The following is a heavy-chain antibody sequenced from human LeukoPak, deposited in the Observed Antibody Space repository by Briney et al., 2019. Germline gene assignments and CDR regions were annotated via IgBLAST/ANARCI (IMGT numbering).Heavy chain of an antibody. V-gene: IGHV3-9*01. CDR2: ISWNSGSI. Sequence: PGGSLRLSCAASGFTFSSYAMHWVRQAPGKGLEWVSGISWNSGSIGYADSVKGRFTISRDNAKNSLYLQMNSLRAEDTALYYCAKDRGRYYYDAFDIWGQGTMVTVSS. CDR3: AKDRGRYYYDAFDI. CDR1: GFTFSSYA. J-gene: IGHJ3*02. D-gene: IGHD3-10*01.